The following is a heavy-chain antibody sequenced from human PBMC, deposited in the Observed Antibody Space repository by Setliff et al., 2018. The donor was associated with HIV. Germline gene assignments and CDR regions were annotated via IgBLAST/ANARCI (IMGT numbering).Heavy chain of an antibody. CDR1: GFTFSTYS. V-gene: IGHV3-21*01. Sequence: PGGSLRLSCEASGFTFSTYSMNWVRQAPGKGLEWVSSISSSSRSKYYADSVKGRSTISRDNAKNSLYLQMNSLTAEDTAVYYCARDVSWRVRTYIDYWGQGALVTVSS. J-gene: IGHJ4*02. CDR3: ARDVSWRVRTYIDY. CDR2: ISSSSRSK. D-gene: IGHD3-3*01.